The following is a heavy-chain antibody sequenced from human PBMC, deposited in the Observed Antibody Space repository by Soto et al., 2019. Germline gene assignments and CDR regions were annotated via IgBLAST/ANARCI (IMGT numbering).Heavy chain of an antibody. V-gene: IGHV1-18*01. CDR2: ISAYNGNT. CDR3: AREYDFWSGLRLNWFDP. D-gene: IGHD3-3*01. Sequence: QVPLVQSGAEVKKPGASVKVSCKASGYTFTSYGISWVRQAPGQGLEWMGWISAYNGNTNYAQKLQGRVTMTTDTSTSTAYMERMSLRSDDTAMYYCAREYDFWSGLRLNWFDPWGQGTLVTVSS. J-gene: IGHJ5*02. CDR1: GYTFTSYG.